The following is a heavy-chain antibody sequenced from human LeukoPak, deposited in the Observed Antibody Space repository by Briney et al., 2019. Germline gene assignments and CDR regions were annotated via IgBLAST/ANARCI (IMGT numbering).Heavy chain of an antibody. CDR2: IKQDGSEE. J-gene: IGHJ4*02. CDR1: GFTFSNYW. V-gene: IGHV3-7*01. Sequence: PGGSLRLSCAASGFTFSNYWMSWVRQAPGKGLEWVASIKQDGSEENYVDSVKGRFTISRDNAKNSLFLQMNSLRAEDTAVYYCARGRSRNSYWGQGALVTVSS. D-gene: IGHD4-23*01. CDR3: ARGRSRNSY.